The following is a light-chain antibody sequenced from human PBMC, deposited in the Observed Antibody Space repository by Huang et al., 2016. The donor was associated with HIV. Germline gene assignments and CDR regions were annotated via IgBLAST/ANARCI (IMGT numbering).Light chain of an antibody. CDR3: QYGET. CDR1: LNISSW. Sequence: DIQMTQSPSTLSAFVGDRLTTTCRASLNISSWLAWYQQKPGKAPRLLIYKISSLESGVPSRFSGSGSGTEFTLTISSLQPDDIGTYYCQYGETFGQGSKVEVK. J-gene: IGKJ1*01. CDR2: KIS. V-gene: IGKV1-5*03.